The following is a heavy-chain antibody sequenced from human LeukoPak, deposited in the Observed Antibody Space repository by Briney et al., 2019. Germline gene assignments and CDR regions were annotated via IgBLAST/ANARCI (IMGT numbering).Heavy chain of an antibody. Sequence: PSETPSLTCTVSGGSISSSSYYWGWIRQPPGKGLEWIGSIYYSGSTYYNPSLKSRVTISVDTSKNQFSLKLSSVTAVDTAVYYCATGHDYYDSSGYPSGAFDIWGQGTMVTVSS. CDR2: IYYSGST. CDR3: ATGHDYYDSSGYPSGAFDI. D-gene: IGHD3-22*01. J-gene: IGHJ3*02. CDR1: GGSISSSSYY. V-gene: IGHV4-39*07.